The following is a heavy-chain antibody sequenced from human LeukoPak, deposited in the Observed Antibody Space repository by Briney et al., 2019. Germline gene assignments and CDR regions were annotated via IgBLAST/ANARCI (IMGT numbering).Heavy chain of an antibody. Sequence: QSGGSLRLSSEASGFTFSRYWMHWVRQAPGKGLVWVSRINSDGSRTTYADSVRGRFTISRDNSKNTLYLQMNSLRAEDTAVYYCARRAGAYSHPYDYWGQGTLVTVSS. CDR2: INSDGSRT. J-gene: IGHJ4*02. D-gene: IGHD4/OR15-4a*01. V-gene: IGHV3-74*01. CDR3: ARRAGAYSHPYDY. CDR1: GFTFSRYW.